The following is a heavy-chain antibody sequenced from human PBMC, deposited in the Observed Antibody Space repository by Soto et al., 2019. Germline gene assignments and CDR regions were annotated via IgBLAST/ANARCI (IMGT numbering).Heavy chain of an antibody. Sequence: VGSLRLSCAASGFAFSNYEMNWVRQAPGKGLEWVSYISLSGSTIFYADSVKGRFTISRDDAKDSLYLEMDSLRADDTAVYYCARESFSASPNFFDYWGQGTLVTVSS. CDR1: GFAFSNYE. J-gene: IGHJ4*02. D-gene: IGHD1-26*01. V-gene: IGHV3-48*03. CDR3: ARESFSASPNFFDY. CDR2: ISLSGSTI.